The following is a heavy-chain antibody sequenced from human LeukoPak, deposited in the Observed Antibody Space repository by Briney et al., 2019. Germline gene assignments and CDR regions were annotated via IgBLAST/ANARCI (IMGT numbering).Heavy chain of an antibody. CDR2: IFTTGGA. CDR3: VRDGPSWGLL. V-gene: IGHV4-4*07. Sequence: ASETQSLTCTVSGGSIGTYYWSWIRQPAGKGLEWIGRIFTTGGANYNPSLKSRVTMSLDTSKNLFSLKLNSVTAADTAVYYCVRDGPSWGLLWGQGALVTVSS. D-gene: IGHD7-27*01. CDR1: GGSIGTYY. J-gene: IGHJ4*02.